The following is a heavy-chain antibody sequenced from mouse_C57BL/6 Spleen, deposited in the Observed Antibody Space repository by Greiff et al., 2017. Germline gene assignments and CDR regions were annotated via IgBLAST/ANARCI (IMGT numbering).Heavy chain of an antibody. CDR2: ISSGSSTI. D-gene: IGHD2-3*01. Sequence: EVKVEESGGGLVKPGGSLKLSCAASGFTFSDYGMHWVRQAPEKGLEWVAYISSGSSTIYYADTVKGRFTISRDNAKNTLFLQMTSLRSEDTAMYYCARNDGYSPFDYWGQGTTLTVSS. CDR1: GFTFSDYG. CDR3: ARNDGYSPFDY. V-gene: IGHV5-17*01. J-gene: IGHJ2*01.